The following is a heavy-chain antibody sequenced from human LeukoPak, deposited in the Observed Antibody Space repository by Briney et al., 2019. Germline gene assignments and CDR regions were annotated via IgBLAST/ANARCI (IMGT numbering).Heavy chain of an antibody. V-gene: IGHV4-39*01. J-gene: IGHJ4*02. Sequence: SETLSLTCTVSGGSISSSNYYWGWIRQPPGKGLEWIGSISYSGSTYYNPSLKSRLTTSVDTSKNQFSLKLSSVTAADTAVYCCARLRGNYGDGVYYWSQGTLVTVSS. D-gene: IGHD4-17*01. CDR3: ARLRGNYGDGVYY. CDR2: ISYSGST. CDR1: GGSISSSNYY.